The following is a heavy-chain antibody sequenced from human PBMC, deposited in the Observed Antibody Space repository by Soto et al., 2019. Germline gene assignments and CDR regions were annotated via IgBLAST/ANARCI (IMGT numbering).Heavy chain of an antibody. CDR1: GYTFTSYD. V-gene: IGHV1-8*01. D-gene: IGHD3-10*01. CDR2: MNPNSGNT. Sequence: ASVKVSCKASGYTFTSYDINWVRQATGQGLEWMGWMNPNSGNTGYAQKFQGRVTMTRNTSISTAHMELSSLRSEDTAVYYCARGRYYYGSGSSPYYYYYGMDVWGQGTTVTVSS. CDR3: ARGRYYYGSGSSPYYYYYGMDV. J-gene: IGHJ6*02.